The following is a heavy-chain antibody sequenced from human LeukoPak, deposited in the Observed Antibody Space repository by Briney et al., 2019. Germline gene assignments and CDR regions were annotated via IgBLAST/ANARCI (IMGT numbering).Heavy chain of an antibody. CDR2: INPNSGGT. CDR1: GCTFTGYY. CDR3: ASTSVRGVLPIDY. Sequence: ASVKVSCKASGCTFTGYYMHWVRQAPGQGLEWMGWINPNSGGTNYAQKFQGRVTMTRDTSISTAYMELSRLRSDDTAVYYCASTSVRGVLPIDYWGQGTLVTVSS. V-gene: IGHV1-2*02. D-gene: IGHD3-10*01. J-gene: IGHJ4*02.